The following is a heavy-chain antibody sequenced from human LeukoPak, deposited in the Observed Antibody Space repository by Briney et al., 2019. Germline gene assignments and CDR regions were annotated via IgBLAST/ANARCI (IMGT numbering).Heavy chain of an antibody. CDR3: ARVVAAAGNNWFDP. V-gene: IGHV4-61*02. D-gene: IGHD6-13*01. CDR2: IYTSGST. J-gene: IGHJ5*02. Sequence: SETLSLTCTVSGGSISSGSYYWSWIRQPAGKGLEWIGRIYTSGSTNYNPSLKSRVTISIDTSKSQFSLKLNSVTAADTAVYYCARVVAAAGNNWFDPWGQGTLVTVSS. CDR1: GGSISSGSYY.